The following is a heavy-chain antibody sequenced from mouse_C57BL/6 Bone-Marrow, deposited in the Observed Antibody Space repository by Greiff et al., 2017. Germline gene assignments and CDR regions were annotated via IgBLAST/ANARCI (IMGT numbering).Heavy chain of an antibody. Sequence: VQLQQSGPGLVQPSQSLSITCTVSGFSLTSYGVHWVRQPPGKGLEWLGVTWSGGSTDYNAAFISRLSISKDNSKSQVVFKMNSLQADDTAIYYCATGIYDGVLNYFDYWGQGTTLTVSS. J-gene: IGHJ2*01. CDR2: TWSGGST. CDR3: ATGIYDGVLNYFDY. CDR1: GFSLTSYG. D-gene: IGHD2-1*01. V-gene: IGHV2-4*01.